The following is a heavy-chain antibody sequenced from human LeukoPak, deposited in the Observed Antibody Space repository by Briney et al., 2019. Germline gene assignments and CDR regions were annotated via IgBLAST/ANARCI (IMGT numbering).Heavy chain of an antibody. D-gene: IGHD5-24*01. CDR3: AKDRRDGFLGDAFDI. Sequence: GGSLRLSCAASGFTFSSCAMSWVRQAPGKGLEWVSVISGSGGRGSGGSTYYADSVKGRFTISRDNSKNTLYLQMNSLRAEDTAVYYCAKDRRDGFLGDAFDIWGQGTMVTVSS. V-gene: IGHV3-23*01. J-gene: IGHJ3*02. CDR1: GFTFSSCA. CDR2: ISGSGGRGSGGST.